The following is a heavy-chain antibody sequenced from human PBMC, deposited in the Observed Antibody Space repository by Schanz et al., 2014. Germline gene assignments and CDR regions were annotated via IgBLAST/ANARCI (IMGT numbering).Heavy chain of an antibody. Sequence: VQLVESGGGVVQPGRSLRLSCAASGFTFSTHAMHWVRQAPGKGLEWVALVSSDGNNDYYTDSVKGRFTISRDNSKNTVHLQMNSLRPEDTAVYYCARGGFGEVSYFDYWGQGTLVTVSS. CDR3: ARGGFGEVSYFDY. CDR1: GFTFSTHA. J-gene: IGHJ4*02. D-gene: IGHD3-10*01. V-gene: IGHV3-30*03. CDR2: VSSDGNND.